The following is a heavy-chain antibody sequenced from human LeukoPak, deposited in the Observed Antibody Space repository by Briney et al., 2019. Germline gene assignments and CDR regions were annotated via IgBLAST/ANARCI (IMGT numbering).Heavy chain of an antibody. V-gene: IGHV3-48*01. D-gene: IGHD3-3*01. CDR2: ISSSSTI. J-gene: IGHJ4*02. Sequence: PGGSLRLSCAASGFTFSSYSMNWVRQAPGKGLEWVSYISSSSTIYYADSVKGRFTISRDNAKNSLYLQMNSLRAEDTAVYYCARGARYYDFWLDYWGQGTLVTVSS. CDR1: GFTFSSYS. CDR3: ARGARYYDFWLDY.